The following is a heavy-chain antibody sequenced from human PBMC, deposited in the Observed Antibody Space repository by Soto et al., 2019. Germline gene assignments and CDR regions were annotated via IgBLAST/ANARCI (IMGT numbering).Heavy chain of an antibody. D-gene: IGHD6-13*01. Sequence: SQTLSLTCAISGDIVSSNSASWNWIRQSPSRGLEWLGRTYYRSKWYLDYAVSVKSRITVNPDTSKNQFSLQLNSLTPQDTAVYYCARAATAGPDFDYWGQGTLVTVPS. J-gene: IGHJ4*02. CDR2: TYYRSKWYL. CDR3: ARAATAGPDFDY. V-gene: IGHV6-1*01. CDR1: GDIVSSNSAS.